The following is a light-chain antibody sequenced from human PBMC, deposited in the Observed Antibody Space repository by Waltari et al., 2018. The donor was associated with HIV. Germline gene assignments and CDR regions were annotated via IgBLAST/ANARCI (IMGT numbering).Light chain of an antibody. Sequence: QSALTQPASVSGSPGQSITISCTGITSDIGDYNYVSWYQQHSDKAPKLIIYGVTQRPSGVSSRFSGSKSGNTASRTISGLQAEDEADYYCSSYTGITTLLYVFGSGTKVTVL. CDR3: SSYTGITTLLYV. CDR2: GVT. CDR1: TSDIGDYNY. J-gene: IGLJ1*01. V-gene: IGLV2-14*01.